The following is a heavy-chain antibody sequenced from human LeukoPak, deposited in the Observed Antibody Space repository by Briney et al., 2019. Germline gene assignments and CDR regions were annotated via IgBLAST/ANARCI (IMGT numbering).Heavy chain of an antibody. CDR2: IYTSGST. Sequence: SETLSLTCTVSGGSISSYYWSWIRQPAGKGLEWIGRIYTSGSTNYNPSLKSRVTMSVDTSKNQFSLKLSSVTAADTAVYYCARELKVGNTGYYFDYWGQGTLVTVSP. J-gene: IGHJ4*02. V-gene: IGHV4-4*07. CDR3: ARELKVGNTGYYFDY. D-gene: IGHD2/OR15-2a*01. CDR1: GGSISSYY.